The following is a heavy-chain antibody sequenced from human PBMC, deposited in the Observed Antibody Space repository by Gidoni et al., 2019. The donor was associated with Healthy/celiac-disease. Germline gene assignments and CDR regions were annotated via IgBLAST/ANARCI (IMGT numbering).Heavy chain of an antibody. CDR3: ASYSSSHYYFDY. CDR2: ISGSGGST. V-gene: IGHV3-23*01. J-gene: IGHJ4*02. Sequence: EVQLLESGGCLVQPGGSLRISCAASGFTFRSYAMSWVRPAPGKGLELVSAISGSGGSTYYADSVKGRFTISRDNSKNTLYLQMNSLRAEDTAVYYCASYSSSHYYFDYWGQGTLVTVSS. D-gene: IGHD6-13*01. CDR1: GFTFRSYA.